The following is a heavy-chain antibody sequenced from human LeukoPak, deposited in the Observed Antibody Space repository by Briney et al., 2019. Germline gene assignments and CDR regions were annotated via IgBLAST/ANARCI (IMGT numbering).Heavy chain of an antibody. V-gene: IGHV1-69*04. CDR3: ARGGCSSTSCYYYGMDV. CDR2: IIPIFGMA. J-gene: IGHJ6*02. Sequence: SVKVSCKASGGTFSSYAISWVRQAPGQGLEWMGRIIPIFGMANYAQKLQGRVTITADKSTSTAYTELSSLRSEDTAVYYCARGGCSSTSCYYYGMDVWGQGTTVTVSS. CDR1: GGTFSSYA. D-gene: IGHD2-2*01.